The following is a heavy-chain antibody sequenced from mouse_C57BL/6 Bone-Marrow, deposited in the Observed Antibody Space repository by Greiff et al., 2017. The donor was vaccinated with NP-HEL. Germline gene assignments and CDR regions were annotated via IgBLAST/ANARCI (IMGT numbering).Heavy chain of an antibody. D-gene: IGHD1-1*01. CDR3: AYYGSSPWYYFDY. J-gene: IGHJ2*01. CDR2: INPYNGGT. CDR1: GYTFTDYY. Sequence: VQLQQSGPVLVKPGASVKMSCKASGYTFTDYYMNWVKQSHGKSLEWIGVINPYNGGTSYNQKFKGKATLTVDKSSSTAYMELNSLTSEDSAVYYCAYYGSSPWYYFDYWGQGTTLTVSS. V-gene: IGHV1-19*01.